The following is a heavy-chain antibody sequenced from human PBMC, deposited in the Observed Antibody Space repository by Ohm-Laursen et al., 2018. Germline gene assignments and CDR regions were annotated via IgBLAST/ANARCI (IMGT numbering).Heavy chain of an antibody. J-gene: IGHJ5*02. CDR3: ARDGGSSWYNWFDP. Sequence: GTLSLTCPVYGGSFSGYYWSWIRQPPGKGLEWIGEINHSGSTNYNPSLKSRVTISVDTSKNQFSLKLSSVTAADTAVYYCARDGGSSWYNWFDPWGQGTLVTVSS. CDR1: GGSFSGYY. V-gene: IGHV4-34*01. CDR2: INHSGST. D-gene: IGHD6-13*01.